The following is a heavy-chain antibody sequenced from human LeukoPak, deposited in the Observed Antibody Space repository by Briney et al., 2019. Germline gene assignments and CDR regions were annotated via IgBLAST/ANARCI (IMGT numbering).Heavy chain of an antibody. D-gene: IGHD5-12*01. Sequence: ASVKVSCKASGGTFSSCAISWVRQAPGQGLEWMGGIIPIFGTANYAQKFQGRVTITADKSTSTAYMELRSLRSDDTAVYYCARGAAYDPRHYYYYMDVWGKGTTVTVSS. CDR2: IIPIFGTA. CDR3: ARGAAYDPRHYYYYMDV. CDR1: GGTFSSCA. V-gene: IGHV1-69*06. J-gene: IGHJ6*03.